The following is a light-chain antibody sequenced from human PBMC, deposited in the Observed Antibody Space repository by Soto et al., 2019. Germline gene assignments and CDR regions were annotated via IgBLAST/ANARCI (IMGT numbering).Light chain of an antibody. J-gene: IGLJ3*02. V-gene: IGLV3-21*02. CDR3: QVWDFSSDHWV. CDR2: DDS. Sequence: SYELTQPPSVSVAPGQTARITCEANNIEGRSVHWYQQKPGQAPVLVVYDDSDRPSGIPERFSGSNSGNTATLTISRVEAGDEAAYYCQVWDFSSDHWVFGGGTELTVL. CDR1: NIEGRS.